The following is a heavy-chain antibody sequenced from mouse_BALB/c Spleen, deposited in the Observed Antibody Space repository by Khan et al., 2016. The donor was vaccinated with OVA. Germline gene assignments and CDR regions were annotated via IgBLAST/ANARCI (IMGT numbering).Heavy chain of an antibody. J-gene: IGHJ2*01. D-gene: IGHD3-2*02. CDR1: GYIFTTYW. CDR3: AREEALYYFDY. V-gene: IGHV1S132*01. Sequence: QMQLEESGAELVRPGASVKLSCKTSGYIFTTYWIHWVKQRSGQGLEWIARIYPGTNNTYYNEKFKDKATLTADTSSSTVYMQLNSLKSEASAVYFCAREEALYYFDYWGQGTTLTVSS. CDR2: IYPGTNNT.